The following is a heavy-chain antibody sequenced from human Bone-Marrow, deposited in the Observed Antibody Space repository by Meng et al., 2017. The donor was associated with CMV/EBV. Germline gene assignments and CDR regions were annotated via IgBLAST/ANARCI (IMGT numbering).Heavy chain of an antibody. CDR1: GYTFTGYY. CDR2: INTNNGGT. J-gene: IGHJ4*02. CDR3: ARELTGSSGCYGY. V-gene: IGHV1-2*02. Sequence: ASGYTFTGYYICKVRQAPGQRLKWMGWINTNNGGTSYAQNFQGRITMTRDTSISTTYMELSRLTSDDTAVYYCARELTGSSGCYGYWGQGTLVTVSS. D-gene: IGHD6-19*01.